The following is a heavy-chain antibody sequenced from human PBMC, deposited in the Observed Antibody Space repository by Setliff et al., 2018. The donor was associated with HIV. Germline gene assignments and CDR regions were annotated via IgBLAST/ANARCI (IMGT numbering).Heavy chain of an antibody. CDR1: GGSVSSGSYY. Sequence: PSETLSLTCTVSGGSVSSGSYYWSWIRQPPGKGLEWIGYIYYSGSTKHNPSLKSRVTISLDTSKNQFSLKPTSVTAADTAVYYCARGADYYDSTGYYTFDYWGQGTLVTVSS. CDR2: IYYSGST. D-gene: IGHD3-22*01. CDR3: ARGADYYDSTGYYTFDY. V-gene: IGHV4-61*01. J-gene: IGHJ4*02.